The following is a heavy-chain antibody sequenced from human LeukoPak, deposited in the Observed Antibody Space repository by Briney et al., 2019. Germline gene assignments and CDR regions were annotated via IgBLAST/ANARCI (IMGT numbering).Heavy chain of an antibody. CDR3: ARIKIFGVDAFDI. CDR1: GYTFTGYY. J-gene: IGHJ3*02. V-gene: IGHV1-2*02. Sequence: ASVKVSCKASGYTFTGYYMHWVRQAPGQGLEWMGWINPNSGGTNYAQKFQGRVTMTRDTSISTAHMELSRLRSDDTAVYYCARIKIFGVDAFDIWGQGTMVTVSS. D-gene: IGHD3-3*01. CDR2: INPNSGGT.